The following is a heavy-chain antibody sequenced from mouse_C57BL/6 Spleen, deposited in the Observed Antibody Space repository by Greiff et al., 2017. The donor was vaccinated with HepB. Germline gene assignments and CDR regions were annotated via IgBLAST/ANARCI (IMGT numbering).Heavy chain of an antibody. J-gene: IGHJ3*01. Sequence: QVQLQQPGAELVMPGASVKLSCKASGYTFTSYWMHWVKQRPGQGLEWIGEIDPSDSYTNYNQKFKGKSTLTADKSSSTAYMQLSSLTSEDSAVYYCARWYDSYWFAYWGQGTLVAVSA. CDR3: ARWYDSYWFAY. CDR1: GYTFTSYW. CDR2: IDPSDSYT. V-gene: IGHV1-69*01. D-gene: IGHD1-1*02.